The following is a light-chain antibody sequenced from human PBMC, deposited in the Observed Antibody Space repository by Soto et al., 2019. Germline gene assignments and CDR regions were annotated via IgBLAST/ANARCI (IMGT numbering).Light chain of an antibody. Sequence: QSVLTQSPSASASLGASVKLTCTLSSGHSSYAIAWHQQQPEKGPRYLMKLNSDGSHSKGDGIPDRFSGSSSGAERYLTISSLQSEDEADYSCQTWDTGIRVVFGGGTKLTVL. CDR1: SGHSSYA. CDR2: LNSDGSH. V-gene: IGLV4-69*01. CDR3: QTWDTGIRVV. J-gene: IGLJ2*01.